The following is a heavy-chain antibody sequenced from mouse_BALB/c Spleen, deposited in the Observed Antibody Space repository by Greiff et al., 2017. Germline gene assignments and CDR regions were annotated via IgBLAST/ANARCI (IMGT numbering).Heavy chain of an antibody. Sequence: EVKVVESGGGLVQPGGSRKLSCAASGFTFSSFGMHWVRQAPEKGLEWVAYISSGSSTIYYADTVKGRFTISRDNPKNTLFLQMTSLRSEDTAMYYCARRARALFDYWGQGTTLTVSS. CDR1: GFTFSSFG. CDR3: ARRARALFDY. CDR2: ISSGSSTI. V-gene: IGHV5-17*02. D-gene: IGHD3-1*01. J-gene: IGHJ2*01.